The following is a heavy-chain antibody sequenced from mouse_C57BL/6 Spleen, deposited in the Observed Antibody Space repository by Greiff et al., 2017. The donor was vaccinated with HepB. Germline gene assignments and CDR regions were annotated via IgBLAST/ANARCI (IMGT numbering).Heavy chain of an antibody. J-gene: IGHJ4*01. V-gene: IGHV2-6-1*01. CDR1: GFSLTSYG. D-gene: IGHD2-4*01. CDR3: ARQIYYDYDGAMDY. CDR2: IWSDGST. Sequence: VKLQESGPGLVAPSQSLSITCTVSGFSLTSYGVHWVRQPPGKGLEWLVVIWSDGSTTYNSALKSRLSISKDNSKSHVFLKMNSHQTDDTALYYCARQIYYDYDGAMDYWGQGTSVTVSS.